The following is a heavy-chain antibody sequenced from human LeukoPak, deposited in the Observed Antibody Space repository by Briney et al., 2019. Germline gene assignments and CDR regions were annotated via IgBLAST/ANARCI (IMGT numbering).Heavy chain of an antibody. CDR2: IYSGGST. Sequence: GGSLRLSCAASGFTVSSNYMSWVRQAPGKGLEWVSVIYSGGSTYYADSVKGRFTISRDNSKNTLYLQMNSLRAEDTAVYYCAKDFNEYSSSPLGVWGKGTTVTVSS. CDR1: GFTVSSNY. V-gene: IGHV3-53*01. D-gene: IGHD6-13*01. CDR3: AKDFNEYSSSPLGV. J-gene: IGHJ6*04.